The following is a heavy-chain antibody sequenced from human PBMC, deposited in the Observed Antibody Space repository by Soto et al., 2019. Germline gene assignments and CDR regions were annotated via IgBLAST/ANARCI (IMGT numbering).Heavy chain of an antibody. CDR1: GFIFSNYW. J-gene: IGHJ4*02. CDR3: ARENGYFGF. V-gene: IGHV3-7*01. CDR2: IKEDGSEK. D-gene: IGHD1-1*01. Sequence: EVQLVESGGGLVQPGGSLRLSCAASGFIFSNYWMNWVRQAPGKGLEWVANIKEDGSEKYYVDSVKGRFTISRGNAKNSLFLQMDSLRGEDTGVYYCARENGYFGFWGQGTLVSVSS.